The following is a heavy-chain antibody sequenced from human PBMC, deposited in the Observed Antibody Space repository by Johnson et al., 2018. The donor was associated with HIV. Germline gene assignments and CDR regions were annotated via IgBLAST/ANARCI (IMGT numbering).Heavy chain of an antibody. CDR2: IKEDGSEQ. Sequence: VQLVESGGGLVQPGGSLRLSCAASGFTFSTNWMNWVRQAPGKGLEWVANIKEDGSEQYYVDSVRGRFTISRDNAKNLLYLQMNSLRAEDTAVYYCARPIARGASNIWGQGTMVTVSS. CDR1: GFTFSTNW. V-gene: IGHV3-7*05. J-gene: IGHJ3*01. CDR3: ARPIARGASNI. D-gene: IGHD3-10*01.